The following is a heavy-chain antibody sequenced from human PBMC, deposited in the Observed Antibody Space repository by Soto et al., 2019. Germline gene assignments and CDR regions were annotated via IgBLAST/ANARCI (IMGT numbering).Heavy chain of an antibody. Sequence: GGSLRLSCAASGFTFSNAWMSWVRQAPGKGLEWVGRTKSKTDGGTPDYAAPVKGRFTIPRDDSKNTLYLQMNSLKTEDTAVYYCTSDLGRHASYYGSGRYYATFDYWGQGTLVTVSS. J-gene: IGHJ4*02. D-gene: IGHD3-10*01. V-gene: IGHV3-15*01. CDR3: TSDLGRHASYYGSGRYYATFDY. CDR2: TKSKTDGGTP. CDR1: GFTFSNAW.